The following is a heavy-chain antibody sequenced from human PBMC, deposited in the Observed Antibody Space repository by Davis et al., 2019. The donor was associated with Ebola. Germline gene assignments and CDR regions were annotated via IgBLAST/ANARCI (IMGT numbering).Heavy chain of an antibody. J-gene: IGHJ4*02. CDR2: IYYSGST. Sequence: PSETLSLTCTVSGGSIGSGGYYWRWIRQHPGKGLEWIGYIYYSGSTYYNPSLKSRVTILVDTSKNQFSLKLSSVTAADTAVYYCARGTGTTWGHFDYWGQGTLVTVSS. D-gene: IGHD1-1*01. CDR3: ARGTGTTWGHFDY. V-gene: IGHV4-31*03. CDR1: GGSIGSGGYY.